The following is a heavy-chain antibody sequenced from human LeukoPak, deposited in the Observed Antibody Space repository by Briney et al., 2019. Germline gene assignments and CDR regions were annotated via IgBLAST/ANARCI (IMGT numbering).Heavy chain of an antibody. CDR1: GFTFSSYA. CDR2: ISSNGGFT. CDR3: VKDVGSSWYTLEY. V-gene: IGHV3-64D*09. Sequence: PGGSLRLSCRASGFTFSSYAMHWVRQAPGKALEYVSGISSNGGFTYYADSVKGRFTISRDNSKNTLYLQMSSLRAEDTAVYYCVKDVGSSWYTLEYWGQGTLVTVSS. J-gene: IGHJ4*02. D-gene: IGHD6-13*01.